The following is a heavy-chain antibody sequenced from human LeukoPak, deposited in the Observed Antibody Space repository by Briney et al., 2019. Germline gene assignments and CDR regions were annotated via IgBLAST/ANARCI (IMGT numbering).Heavy chain of an antibody. D-gene: IGHD4-23*01. CDR2: ISGSGGTT. Sequence: GGSLRLSCAASGFTFSNSAMNWVRQAPGMGLAWVSAISGSGGTTYYADSVKGRFPLSRDNSKNTLYLQLNRLRAAEPAVHYCAKARFGGNSPAIYTLDVWGQGTTVTVSS. J-gene: IGHJ6*02. CDR3: AKARFGGNSPAIYTLDV. CDR1: GFTFSNSA. V-gene: IGHV3-23*01.